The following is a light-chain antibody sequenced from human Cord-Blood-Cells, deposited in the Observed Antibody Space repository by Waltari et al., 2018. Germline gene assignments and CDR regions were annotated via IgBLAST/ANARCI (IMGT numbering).Light chain of an antibody. CDR2: EVS. CDR1: SSDVGSYNL. V-gene: IGLV2-23*02. Sequence: QSALTQPASVSGSPGQSITISCTGTSSDVGSYNLVSWYQQHPGKAPNLMIYEVSKRPSGFSNRFSGSKSGNTASLTIAGLQAEDEADYYCCSYAGSSTLVVGGGTKLTVL. J-gene: IGLJ2*01. CDR3: CSYAGSSTLV.